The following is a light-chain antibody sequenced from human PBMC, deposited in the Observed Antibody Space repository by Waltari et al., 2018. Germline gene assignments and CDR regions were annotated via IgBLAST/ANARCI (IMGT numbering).Light chain of an antibody. CDR2: QVS. J-gene: IGKJ1*01. CDR3: MQGVRPWT. CDR1: QTLANTDGNTY. Sequence: DLVMTQSPVSLSVTLGQPASISCRSSQTLANTDGNTYLNWFHQRPGQSPRRLSYQVSKRDSGVTDRFRGSGSHTDFTLEISRVEAEDVGLYYCMQGVRPWTFGQGTKVEIK. V-gene: IGKV2-30*01.